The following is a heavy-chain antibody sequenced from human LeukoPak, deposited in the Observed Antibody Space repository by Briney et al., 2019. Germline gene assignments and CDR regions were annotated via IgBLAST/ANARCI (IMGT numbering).Heavy chain of an antibody. J-gene: IGHJ4*02. V-gene: IGHV3-21*01. D-gene: IGHD6-13*01. Sequence: GGTLRLSCAASGFTFSSYSMNWVRQAPGKGLEWVSSISSSSSYIYYADSVKGRFTISRDNAKKSLYLQMNSLRAEDTAVYYCARDRIAAAARRSDYWGQGTLVTVSS. CDR1: GFTFSSYS. CDR2: ISSSSSYI. CDR3: ARDRIAAAARRSDY.